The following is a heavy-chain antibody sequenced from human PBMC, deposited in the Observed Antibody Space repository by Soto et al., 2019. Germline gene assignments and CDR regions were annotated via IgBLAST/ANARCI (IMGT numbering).Heavy chain of an antibody. D-gene: IGHD1-1*01. CDR3: AKEAGSTWIDH. J-gene: IGHJ4*02. V-gene: IGHV3-23*01. CDR1: GFTLSSDA. CDR2: LYGSGRGI. Sequence: GWALRLSCAVSGFTLSSDAMISARQPPGRGLEWVSGLYGSGRGIFYADSVKGRFKISRANSRHTLFLQLTSLRDEDTAVYYCAKEAGSTWIDHWRQGTPVTVSS.